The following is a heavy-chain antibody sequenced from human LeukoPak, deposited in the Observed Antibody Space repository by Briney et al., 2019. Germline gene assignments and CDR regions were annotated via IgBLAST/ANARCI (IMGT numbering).Heavy chain of an antibody. V-gene: IGHV3-30*18. CDR1: GFTFSTYG. J-gene: IGHJ4*02. CDR2: ISYDGSNK. CDR3: AKDEWYSNYGLDY. D-gene: IGHD4-11*01. Sequence: PGTSLRLSCAASGFTFSTYGMHWVRQAPGKGLEWVAVISYDGSNKYYADSVKGRFTISRDNSKNTLYLQMNSLRAEDTAVYYCAKDEWYSNYGLDYWGQGTLVTVSS.